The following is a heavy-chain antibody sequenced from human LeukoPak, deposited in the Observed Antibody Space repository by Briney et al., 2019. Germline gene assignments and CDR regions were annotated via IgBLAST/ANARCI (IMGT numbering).Heavy chain of an antibody. CDR2: LYYSGST. Sequence: PSETLSLTCTVSGGSISSSSYYWGWIRQPPGKGLEWIRSLYYSGSTYYNPSLKSRVTISVDTSKNQFSLKLTSVTATDTAVFYCARHHFTGITDAFDIWGQGTMVTVSS. J-gene: IGHJ3*02. V-gene: IGHV4-39*01. D-gene: IGHD3-10*01. CDR1: GGSISSSSYY. CDR3: ARHHFTGITDAFDI.